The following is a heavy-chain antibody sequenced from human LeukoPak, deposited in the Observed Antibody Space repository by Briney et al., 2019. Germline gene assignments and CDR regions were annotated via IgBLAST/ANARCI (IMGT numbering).Heavy chain of an antibody. D-gene: IGHD6-19*01. V-gene: IGHV3-23*01. CDR3: TKGRGDSSGWRFDY. J-gene: IGHJ4*02. CDR1: GFTFTNYA. CDR2: ITGSGGST. Sequence: GGSLRLSCAASGFTFTNYAMTWVRQAPGKGLEWVSAITGSGGSTYYADPVKGRFTISRDNSNNTLYLQMSSLRADDTAVYYCTKGRGDSSGWRFDYWGQATLVTVSS.